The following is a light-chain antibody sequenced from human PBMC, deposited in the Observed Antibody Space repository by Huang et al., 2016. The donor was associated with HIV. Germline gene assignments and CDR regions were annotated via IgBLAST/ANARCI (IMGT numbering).Light chain of an antibody. CDR2: DSF. CDR1: QNINNY. Sequence: DIVLTQSPATLSLSPGQRATLSCRASQNINNYLVWYQQKPGQAPRLLIYDSFNRATGIPARFSGSGSGTDFTLTINTLEPEDFAVYYCQQRSAWPLTFGGGTKVEIK. V-gene: IGKV3-11*01. J-gene: IGKJ4*01. CDR3: QQRSAWPLT.